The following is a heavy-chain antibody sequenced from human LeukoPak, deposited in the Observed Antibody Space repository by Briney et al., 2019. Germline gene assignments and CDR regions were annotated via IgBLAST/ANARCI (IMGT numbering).Heavy chain of an antibody. D-gene: IGHD3-22*01. CDR3: ARGFLYDSSDY. CDR1: GYTFTSYY. J-gene: IGHJ4*02. Sequence: ASVKVSCKASGYTFTSYYMHWVRQAPGQGLEWMGWISAYNGNTNYAQKLQGRVTMTTDTSTSTAYMELRSLRSDDTAVYYCARGFLYDSSDYWGQGTLVTVSS. CDR2: ISAYNGNT. V-gene: IGHV1-18*04.